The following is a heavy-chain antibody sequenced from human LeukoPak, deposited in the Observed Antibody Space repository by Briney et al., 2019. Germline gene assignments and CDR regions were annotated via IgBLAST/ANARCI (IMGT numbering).Heavy chain of an antibody. D-gene: IGHD2-8*02. CDR1: GFTFSSYG. CDR2: ISFDGSNK. V-gene: IGHV3-30*18. J-gene: IGHJ5*02. Sequence: PGGSLRLSCAASGFTFSSYGMHWVRQAPGKGLEWVAVISFDGSNKYYADSVKGRFTISRDNSKNRLYLQMNSLRAEDTAVYYCAKDHYDTGGTYSFDPWGQRTLVTVSS. CDR3: AKDHYDTGGTYSFDP.